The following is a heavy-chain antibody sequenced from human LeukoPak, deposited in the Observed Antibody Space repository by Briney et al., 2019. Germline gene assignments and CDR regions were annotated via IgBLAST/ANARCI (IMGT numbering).Heavy chain of an antibody. J-gene: IGHJ4*02. D-gene: IGHD7-27*01. CDR1: GFTFSSYW. Sequence: PGGSLRLSCAASGFTFSSYWMSWVRQAQGKGREWVANIKEDGSEKYYVDSVKGRFTISRDNAKNSLYLQMNSLRAEDTAVYYCTRPGVWPVDYWGQGTLVTVSS. CDR3: TRPGVWPVDY. V-gene: IGHV3-7*01. CDR2: IKEDGSEK.